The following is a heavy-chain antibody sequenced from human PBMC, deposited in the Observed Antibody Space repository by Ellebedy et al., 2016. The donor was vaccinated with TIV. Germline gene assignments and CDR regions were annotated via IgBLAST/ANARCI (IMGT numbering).Heavy chain of an antibody. Sequence: AASVKVSCKASGYSFSTNGMTWVRQPPPQGLEWVVWVSAYNGHTKYAQSRQGRVTITTDTSTSTAYLELRSLTSDDTALYYCARDFFHGSTTYYDGFDTWGQGTMVTVAS. D-gene: IGHD3-10*01. CDR3: ARDFFHGSTTYYDGFDT. CDR2: VSAYNGHT. J-gene: IGHJ3*02. V-gene: IGHV1-18*01. CDR1: GYSFSTNG.